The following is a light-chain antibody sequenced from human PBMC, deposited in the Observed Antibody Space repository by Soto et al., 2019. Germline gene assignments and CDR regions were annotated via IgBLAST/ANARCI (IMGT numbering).Light chain of an antibody. CDR2: GAS. CDR3: QQYGSSPFN. Sequence: EIVLTQSPGTLSLSPGERATLSCRASQSVTSNSLGWYQQKPGQPPRLLIYGASSRATGIPDRFSGSGSATDFTLTISSLELEDFAVYYCQQYGSSPFNFGPGTKVDIK. J-gene: IGKJ3*01. V-gene: IGKV3-20*01. CDR1: QSVTSNS.